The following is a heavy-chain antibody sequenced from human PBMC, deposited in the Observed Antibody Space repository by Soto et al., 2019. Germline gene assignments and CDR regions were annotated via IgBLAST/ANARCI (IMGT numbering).Heavy chain of an antibody. CDR1: GGSFSGYY. CDR2: INHSGST. V-gene: IGHV4-34*01. CDR3: ARHSITMVRGIDY. J-gene: IGHJ4*02. D-gene: IGHD3-10*01. Sequence: SETLSLTCAVYGGSFSGYYWSWIRQPPGKGLEWIGEINHSGSTNYNPSLKSRVTISVDTSKNQFSLKLSSVTAADTAVYYCARHSITMVRGIDYWGQGTLVTVSS.